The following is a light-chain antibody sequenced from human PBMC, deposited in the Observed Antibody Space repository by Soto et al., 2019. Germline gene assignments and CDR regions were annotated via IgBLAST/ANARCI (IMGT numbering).Light chain of an antibody. J-gene: IGLJ3*02. V-gene: IGLV4-60*03. CDR3: ETWDSNTHWV. Sequence: QLVLTQSSSASASLGSSVKLTCTLSSGHSSYIIAWHQQQPGKAPRYLMKLEGSGSYNKGSGVPDRFSGSSSEADRYLTISNLQSEDEADYYCETWDSNTHWVFGGGTQLTVL. CDR1: SGHSSYI. CDR2: LEGSGSY.